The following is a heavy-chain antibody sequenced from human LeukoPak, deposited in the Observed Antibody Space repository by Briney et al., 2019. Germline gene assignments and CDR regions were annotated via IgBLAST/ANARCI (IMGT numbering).Heavy chain of an antibody. CDR2: IYYSGST. Sequence: SQTLSLTCTVPGGSISSGDYYWSWIRQPPGKGLEWIGYIYYSGSTYYNPSLKSRVTISVDTSKTQFSLKLSSVTAADTAVYYCARDLGAATVTTDYYYYMDVWGKGTTVTVSS. CDR3: ARDLGAATVTTDYYYYMDV. V-gene: IGHV4-30-4*08. CDR1: GGSISSGDYY. J-gene: IGHJ6*03. D-gene: IGHD4-17*01.